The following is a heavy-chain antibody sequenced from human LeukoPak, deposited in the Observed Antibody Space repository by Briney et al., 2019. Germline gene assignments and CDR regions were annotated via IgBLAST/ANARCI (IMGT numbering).Heavy chain of an antibody. D-gene: IGHD6-13*01. CDR3: ARDRGAGIAAAGRTYYYYYGMDV. Sequence: SETLSLTCTVSGGSFSNGNYYWSWLRQPPGKALEWIGYIYYTGSTYYNPSLEGRVTISVDTSKNQFSLKLSSVTAADTAVYYCARDRGAGIAAAGRTYYYYYGMDVWGQGTTVTVSS. J-gene: IGHJ6*02. CDR2: IYYTGST. CDR1: GGSFSNGNYY. V-gene: IGHV4-61*01.